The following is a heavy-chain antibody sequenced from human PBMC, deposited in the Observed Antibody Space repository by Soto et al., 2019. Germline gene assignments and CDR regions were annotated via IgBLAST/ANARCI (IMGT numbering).Heavy chain of an antibody. CDR1: GFTFSSYA. J-gene: IGHJ4*02. CDR2: ISYDGSNK. V-gene: IGHV3-30-3*01. Sequence: QVQLVESGGGVVQPGRSLRLSCAASGFTFSSYAMHWVRQAPGKGLEWVAVISYDGSNKYYADSVKGRFTISRDNSKNTLYLQMNSLRAEDTAVYYCAKLSSGDDDYWGQGTLVTVSS. D-gene: IGHD2-15*01. CDR3: AKLSSGDDDY.